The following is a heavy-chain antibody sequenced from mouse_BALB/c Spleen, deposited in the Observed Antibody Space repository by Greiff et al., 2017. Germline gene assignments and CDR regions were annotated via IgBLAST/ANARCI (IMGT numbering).Heavy chain of an antibody. CDR3: NEDYGSSSAY. J-gene: IGHJ3*01. Sequence: EVQVVESGAELVRSGASVKLSCTASGFNIKDYYMHWVKQRPEQGLEWIGWIDPENGDTEYAPKFQGKATMTADTSSNTAYLQLSSLTSEDTAVYYCNEDYGSSSAYWGQGTLVTVSA. V-gene: IGHV14-4*02. D-gene: IGHD1-1*01. CDR2: IDPENGDT. CDR1: GFNIKDYY.